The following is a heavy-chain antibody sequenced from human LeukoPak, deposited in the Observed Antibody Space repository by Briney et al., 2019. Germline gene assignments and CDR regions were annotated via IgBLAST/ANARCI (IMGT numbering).Heavy chain of an antibody. CDR3: ARGDTYYYGSGSSAFDI. V-gene: IGHV1-3*01. Sequence: ASVKLSCKASGYTFTSYAMHWVRKAPGQRHERMGWINAGNGNTKYSQKFQGRVTITRDTSASTAYVELSSLRSEDTAVYYCARGDTYYYGSGSSAFDIWGQGTMVTVSS. J-gene: IGHJ3*02. CDR1: GYTFTSYA. CDR2: INAGNGNT. D-gene: IGHD3-10*01.